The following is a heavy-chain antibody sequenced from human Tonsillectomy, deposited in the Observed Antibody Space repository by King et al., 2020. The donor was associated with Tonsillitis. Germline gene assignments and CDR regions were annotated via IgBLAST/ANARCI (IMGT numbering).Heavy chain of an antibody. V-gene: IGHV3-33*01. D-gene: IGHD6-6*01. CDR2: IWYDGGNK. Sequence: QVQLVESGGGVVQPGRSLTLSCSASEFSFSNYGMHWVRQAPGKGLEWVAVIWYDGGNKYYADSAKGRFTISRDSSKKMLYLQMNSLRGEDTAVYYCARDRQGFSSSGFDYWGQGTLVTVSS. J-gene: IGHJ4*02. CDR3: ARDRQGFSSSGFDY. CDR1: EFSFSNYG.